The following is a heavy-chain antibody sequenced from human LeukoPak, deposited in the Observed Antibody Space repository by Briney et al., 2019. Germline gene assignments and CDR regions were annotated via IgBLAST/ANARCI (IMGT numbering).Heavy chain of an antibody. V-gene: IGHV3-9*01. D-gene: IGHD6-13*01. CDR1: GFTFDDYA. CDR3: AKDRAAAGYYFDY. Sequence: GGSLRLSCAASGFTFDDYAMHWVRQAPGKGLEWVSGISWNSGSIGYADSVKGRFTISGDNAKNSLYLQMNSLRAEDTALYYCAKDRAAAGYYFDYWGQGTLVTVSS. CDR2: ISWNSGSI. J-gene: IGHJ4*02.